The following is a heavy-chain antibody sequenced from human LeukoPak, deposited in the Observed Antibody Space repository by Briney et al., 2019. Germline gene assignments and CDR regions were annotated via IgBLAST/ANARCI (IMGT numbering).Heavy chain of an antibody. V-gene: IGHV3-23*01. CDR3: ARDLSRGYFDY. CDR2: ISGSDGNT. Sequence: PGGSLRLSCAASGFTFSSYAMSWVRQAPGKGLERVSGISGSDGNTYYADSVKGRFTISRDNSKNTLYLQMNSLRAEDTAVYYCARDLSRGYFDYWGQGTLVTVSS. CDR1: GFTFSSYA. D-gene: IGHD3-10*01. J-gene: IGHJ4*02.